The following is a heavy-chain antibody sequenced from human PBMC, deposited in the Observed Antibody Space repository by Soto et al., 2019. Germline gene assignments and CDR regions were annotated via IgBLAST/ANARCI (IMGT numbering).Heavy chain of an antibody. CDR2: ISGSGGTT. CDR1: GFTFSNYD. Sequence: GGSLRLSCAASGFTFSNYDMSWVRQAPGKGLEWVSGISGSGGTTYYADSVKGRFTISRDNSKNTLYLQMNSLRAEDTAVYYCAKRLDTFDFWGQGALVTVSS. CDR3: AKRLDTFDF. D-gene: IGHD4-17*01. J-gene: IGHJ4*02. V-gene: IGHV3-23*01.